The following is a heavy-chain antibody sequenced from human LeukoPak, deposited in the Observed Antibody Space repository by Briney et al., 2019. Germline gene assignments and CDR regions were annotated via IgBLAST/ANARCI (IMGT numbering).Heavy chain of an antibody. D-gene: IGHD1-14*01. Sequence: PGGSLRLSCAASGFTFSSYAMHWVRQAPGKGLEWVAVIPYDGSNKYYADSVKGRFTISRDNSKNTLSLQMNSLRAEDTAVYYCARDPQFPDNYYYYMDVWGKGTTVTVSS. CDR3: ARDPQFPDNYYYYMDV. CDR2: IPYDGSNK. CDR1: GFTFSSYA. J-gene: IGHJ6*03. V-gene: IGHV3-30*04.